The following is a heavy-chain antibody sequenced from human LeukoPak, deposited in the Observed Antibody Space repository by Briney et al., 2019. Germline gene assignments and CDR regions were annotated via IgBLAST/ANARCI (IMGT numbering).Heavy chain of an antibody. CDR3: ARGFGSGSYQY. D-gene: IGHD3-10*01. V-gene: IGHV4-39*01. J-gene: IGHJ4*02. Sequence: PSETLSLTCTVSGGSISSSSYYWGWIRQPPGKGLEWIGSIYYSGSTYYNPSLKSRVTISVDTSKNQFSLKLSSVTAADTAVYYCARGFGSGSYQYWGQGILVTVSS. CDR1: GGSISSSSYY. CDR2: IYYSGST.